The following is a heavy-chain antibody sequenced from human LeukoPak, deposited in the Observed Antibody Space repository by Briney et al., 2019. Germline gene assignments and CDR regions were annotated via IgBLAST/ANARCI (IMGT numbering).Heavy chain of an antibody. D-gene: IGHD2-8*01. V-gene: IGHV3-21*01. CDR3: ARGGKWSPRDRFDP. CDR2: ISSSSSYI. CDR1: GFTFSSYS. Sequence: GGSLRLSCAASGFTFSSYSMNWVRQAPGKGLEWVSSISSSSSYIYYADSVKSRFTISRDNAKNSLYLQMNSLRAEDTAVYYCARGGKWSPRDRFDPWGQGTLVTVSS. J-gene: IGHJ5*02.